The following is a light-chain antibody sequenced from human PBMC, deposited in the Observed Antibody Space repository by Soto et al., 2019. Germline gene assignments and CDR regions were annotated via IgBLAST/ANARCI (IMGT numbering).Light chain of an antibody. CDR2: AAS. V-gene: IGKV3-15*01. Sequence: ETVLTQSPATLSVSPGERATLSCRASQSVTGRLAWYQQKRGQAPRRLIYAASTRATGIPARFSGSGSGTECTLTISSXQSEDFAVYYCQQYDKWPLTFGGGTKVDIK. CDR1: QSVTGR. CDR3: QQYDKWPLT. J-gene: IGKJ4*01.